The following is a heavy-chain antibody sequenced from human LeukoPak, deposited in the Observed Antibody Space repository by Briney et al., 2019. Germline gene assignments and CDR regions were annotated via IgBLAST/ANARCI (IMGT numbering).Heavy chain of an antibody. V-gene: IGHV1-2*02. CDR3: ARWGIGDLRNTFDI. CDR1: GYTFTGYY. J-gene: IGHJ3*02. Sequence: GASVKVSCKASGYTFTGYYIYWVRQAPGRGLEWMGWINPNSGGTNYAQKFQGRVTMTRDTSISTAYMELSRLRSDDTAVYYCARWGIGDLRNTFDIWGHGTMVTVSS. D-gene: IGHD3-10*01. CDR2: INPNSGGT.